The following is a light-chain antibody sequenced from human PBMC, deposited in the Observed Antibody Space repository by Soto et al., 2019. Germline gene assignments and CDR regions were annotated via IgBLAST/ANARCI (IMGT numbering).Light chain of an antibody. CDR3: QQYATSPLT. J-gene: IGKJ1*01. V-gene: IGKV3-20*01. CDR1: QSVIKNY. CDR2: DAS. Sequence: EIVLTQSPDTLSLSPGERATLSCRASQSVIKNYLAWYQQKPGQAPRLLIDDASRRATGIPDRFSGSGSGTDFTLTINRLEPEDFAVYYCQQYATSPLTFGHGTRVEIK.